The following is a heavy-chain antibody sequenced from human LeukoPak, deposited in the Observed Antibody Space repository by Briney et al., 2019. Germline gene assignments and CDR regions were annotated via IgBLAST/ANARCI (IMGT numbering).Heavy chain of an antibody. V-gene: IGHV3-53*01. CDR3: AGDLYGVSHDY. D-gene: IGHD4-17*01. Sequence: GGSLRLSCAASGFTVSSNYMSWVRQAPGKGLEWVSVIYSSGMTYYADSVKGRFTISRDNSKNTLYLHMNSLRAEDTAVYYCAGDLYGVSHDYWGQGTLVTVSS. CDR2: IYSSGMT. CDR1: GFTVSSNY. J-gene: IGHJ4*02.